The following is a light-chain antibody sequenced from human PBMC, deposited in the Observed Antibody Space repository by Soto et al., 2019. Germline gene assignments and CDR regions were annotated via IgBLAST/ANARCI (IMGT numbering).Light chain of an antibody. CDR2: GVS. V-gene: IGLV2-14*01. CDR1: RSDIGSYNY. J-gene: IGLJ2*01. Sequence: QSALTQPASVSGSPGQSITISCSGTRSDIGSYNYVAWYQQFPGKTPKILIYGVSNRPSGVSSRFSGSKSGNTASLTISGLQAEDEADYYCSSSTSTSSLVVFGGGTKLTVL. CDR3: SSSTSTSSLVV.